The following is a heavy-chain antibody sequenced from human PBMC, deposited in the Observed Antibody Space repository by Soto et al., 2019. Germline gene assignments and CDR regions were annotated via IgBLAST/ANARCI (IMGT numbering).Heavy chain of an antibody. V-gene: IGHV3-74*01. D-gene: IGHD5-18*01. J-gene: IGHJ6*02. CDR1: GFTFSSYW. CDR3: ARTRGYSYGYYYYYGMDV. CDR2: INSDGSST. Sequence: GGSLRLSCAASGFTFSSYWMHWVRQAPGKGLVWVSRINSDGSSTSYADSVKGRFTISRDNAKNTLYLQMNSLRAEDTAVYYCARTRGYSYGYYYYYGMDVWGQGTTVTVSS.